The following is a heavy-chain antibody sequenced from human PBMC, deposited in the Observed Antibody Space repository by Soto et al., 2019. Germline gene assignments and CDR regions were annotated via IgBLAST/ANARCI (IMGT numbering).Heavy chain of an antibody. CDR2: ISPYNGNT. V-gene: IGHV1-18*01. CDR1: GYTFISYG. CDR3: PRCNGGSCNSAHLGY. J-gene: IGHJ4*02. D-gene: IGHD2-15*01. Sequence: GASVKVSCKASGYTFISYGITWVRQAPGQGLEWMGWISPYNGNTNYAQKFQGRVTMTKDTSTSTADMELRRLRSDDTAVYYCPRCNGGSCNSAHLGYWGQGTVVSVSS.